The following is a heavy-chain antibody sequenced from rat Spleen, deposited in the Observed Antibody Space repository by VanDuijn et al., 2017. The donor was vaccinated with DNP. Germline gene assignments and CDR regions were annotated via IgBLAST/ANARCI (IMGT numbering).Heavy chain of an antibody. CDR1: GFTFSNYG. CDR3: ASWAPIAPISTSNY. CDR2: ITASSGTT. J-gene: IGHJ2*01. D-gene: IGHD1-2*01. Sequence: EVQLVESGGGLVQPGRSLKLSCAASGFTFSNYGMAWVRQAPKKGLEWVATITASSGTTYYRDSVKGRFTISTDNAKNTLYLQMDSLRSEDTATYYCASWAPIAPISTSNYWGQGVMVTVSS. V-gene: IGHV5S13*01.